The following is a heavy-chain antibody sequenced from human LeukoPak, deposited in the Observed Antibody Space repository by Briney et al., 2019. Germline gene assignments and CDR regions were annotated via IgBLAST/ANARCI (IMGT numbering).Heavy chain of an antibody. CDR2: ISAYNGNT. V-gene: IGHV1-18*01. D-gene: IGHD3-16*02. CDR1: GGTFSSYA. Sequence: GASVKVSCKASGGTFSSYAISWVRQAPGQGLEWMGWISAYNGNTNYAQKLQGRVTMTTDTSTSTAYMELRSRRFDDTAGYYCSIDGMITFGGGIVIRKSDYWGQGTLVTVSS. CDR3: SIDGMITFGGGIVIRKSDY. J-gene: IGHJ4*02.